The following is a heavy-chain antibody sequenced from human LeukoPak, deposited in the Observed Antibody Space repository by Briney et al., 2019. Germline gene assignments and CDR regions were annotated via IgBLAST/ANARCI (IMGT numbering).Heavy chain of an antibody. V-gene: IGHV1-69*13. D-gene: IGHD3-10*01. CDR1: GGTFSSYA. CDR2: IIPIFGTA. Sequence: SVKVSCKASGGTFSSYAISWVRQAPGQGLEWMGGIIPIFGTANYAQKFQGRVTITADESTSTAYMELSSLRSEDTAVYYCADGEAGYYYYMDVWGKGTTVTVSS. CDR3: ADGEAGYYYYMDV. J-gene: IGHJ6*03.